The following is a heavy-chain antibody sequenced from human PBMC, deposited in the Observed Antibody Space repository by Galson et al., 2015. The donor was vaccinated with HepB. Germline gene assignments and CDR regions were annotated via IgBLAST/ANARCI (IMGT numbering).Heavy chain of an antibody. Sequence: SLRLSCAASGFTFSSYAMHWVRQAPGKGLEWVAVISYDGSNKYYADSVKGRFTISRDNSKNTLYLQMNSLRAEDTAVYYCARDGGGNWFDPWGQGTLVTVSS. CDR1: GFTFSSYA. CDR2: ISYDGSNK. V-gene: IGHV3-30-3*01. D-gene: IGHD3-16*01. J-gene: IGHJ5*02. CDR3: ARDGGGNWFDP.